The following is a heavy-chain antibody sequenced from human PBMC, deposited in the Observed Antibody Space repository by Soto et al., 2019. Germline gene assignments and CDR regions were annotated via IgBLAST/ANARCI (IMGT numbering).Heavy chain of an antibody. CDR1: GGTFSSYA. Sequence: SVKVSCKASGGTFSSYAISWVRQAPGQGLEWMGGIIPIFGTANYAQKFQGRVTITADESTSTAYMELSSLRSEDTAVYYCRRAAAGSTYYYYGMDLWGQGTKVTVCS. CDR2: IIPIFGTA. J-gene: IGHJ6*02. D-gene: IGHD6-13*01. CDR3: RRAAAGSTYYYYGMDL. V-gene: IGHV1-69*13.